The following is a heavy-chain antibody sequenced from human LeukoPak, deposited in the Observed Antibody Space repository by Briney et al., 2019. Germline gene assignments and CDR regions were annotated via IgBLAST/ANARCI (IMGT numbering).Heavy chain of an antibody. Sequence: GGSLRLSCAASGFTLDDYAMQWFRLAPGKDLEGVSDISWNSGTIGYADSVKGRFTISRDNAKNSPYLQMNSLRAEATALYYCAKVRYSSGWYQESDFDYWGRGTLVTVSS. D-gene: IGHD6-19*01. V-gene: IGHV3-9*01. CDR1: GFTLDDYA. CDR3: AKVRYSSGWYQESDFDY. CDR2: ISWNSGTI. J-gene: IGHJ4*02.